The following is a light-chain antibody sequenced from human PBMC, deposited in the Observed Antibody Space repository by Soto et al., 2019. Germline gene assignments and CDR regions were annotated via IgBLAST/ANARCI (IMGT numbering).Light chain of an antibody. CDR1: SSDVGGYNY. Sequence: SVLTQPASVSGSPGQSITISCTGTSSDVGGYNYVSWYQQHPGKAPKLMIYEVSNRPSGVSNRFSGSKSGHTASLTISGIQSEDEADYSCPSSTSSPTPAVFRTGTKVT. CDR2: EVS. J-gene: IGLJ1*01. V-gene: IGLV2-14*01. CDR3: PSSTSSPTPAV.